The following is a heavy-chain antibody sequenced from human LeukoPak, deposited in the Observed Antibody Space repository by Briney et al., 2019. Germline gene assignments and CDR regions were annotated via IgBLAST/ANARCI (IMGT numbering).Heavy chain of an antibody. CDR2: IYPGDSDT. CDR1: GYSFNEYW. D-gene: IGHD4-17*01. Sequence: GESLKISCKGSGYSFNEYWIGWVRQMPGKGLEWMGLIYPGDSDTRYSPSFQGQVTISADKSISTAYLLWSSLKASDTAVYYCAGGDGDYDYFDYWGQGILVTVSS. V-gene: IGHV5-51*01. CDR3: AGGDGDYDYFDY. J-gene: IGHJ4*02.